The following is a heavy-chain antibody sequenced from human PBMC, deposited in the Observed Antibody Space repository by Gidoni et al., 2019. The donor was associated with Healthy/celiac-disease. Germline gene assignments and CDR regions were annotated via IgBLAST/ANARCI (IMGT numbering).Heavy chain of an antibody. D-gene: IGHD3-16*01. CDR1: GFTFSSYD. Sequence: EVQLVESGGVLVQPGWSLRLSCAASGFTFSSYDIHWVRQATGKGLGWVTAIGTAGDTYYPGSVKGRFTIAREKAKNSLYLQMNSLRAGDTAVYYCARWVSLGGVGMDVWGQGTTVTVSS. J-gene: IGHJ6*02. V-gene: IGHV3-13*01. CDR3: ARWVSLGGVGMDV. CDR2: IGTAGDT.